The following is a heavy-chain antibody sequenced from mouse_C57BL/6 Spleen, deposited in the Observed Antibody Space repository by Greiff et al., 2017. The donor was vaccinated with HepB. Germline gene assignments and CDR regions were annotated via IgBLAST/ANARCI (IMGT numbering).Heavy chain of an antibody. CDR1: GFTFSSYG. CDR2: ISSGGSYT. V-gene: IGHV5-6*02. Sequence: EVKLVESGGDLVKPGGSLKLSCAASGFTFSSYGMSWVRQTPDKRLEWVATISSGGSYTYYPDSVKGRFTISRDNAKNTLYLQMSSLKSEDTAMYYCARRDYYDNDRYFDVWGTGTTVTVAS. J-gene: IGHJ1*03. D-gene: IGHD2-4*01. CDR3: ARRDYYDNDRYFDV.